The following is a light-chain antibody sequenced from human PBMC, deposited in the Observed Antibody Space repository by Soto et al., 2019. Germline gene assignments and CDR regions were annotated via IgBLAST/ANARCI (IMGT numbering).Light chain of an antibody. CDR2: DDT. J-gene: IGLJ3*02. CDR3: HSYDSSQTAVV. V-gene: IGLV1-40*01. CDR1: SSDIGAGHG. Sequence: QSVLTQSPSVSGAPGQRVTISCTGGSSDIGAGHGVHWYQQLPGTAPKLLIYDDTNRPSGVPDRFSGSKAGTSASLAITGLQADDEGDYYSHSYDSSQTAVVFGGGTELTVL.